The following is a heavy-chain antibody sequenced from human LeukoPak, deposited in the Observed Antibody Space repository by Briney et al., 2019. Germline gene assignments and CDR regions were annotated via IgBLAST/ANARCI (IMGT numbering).Heavy chain of an antibody. CDR1: GYTFIGYY. CDR3: ARRSSSWKNWFDP. D-gene: IGHD6-13*01. V-gene: IGHV1-2*02. Sequence: ASVTVSCKTSGYTFIGYYMHWVRQASGQGFEWMGRIDSNSGGTNYAQNFQGRVTMTRDTSISTVYMELISLRSDDTAVYYCARRSSSWKNWFDPWGQGTLVTVSS. CDR2: IDSNSGGT. J-gene: IGHJ5*02.